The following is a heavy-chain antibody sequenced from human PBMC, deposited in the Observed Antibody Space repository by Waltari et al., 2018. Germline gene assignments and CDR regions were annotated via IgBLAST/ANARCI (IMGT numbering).Heavy chain of an antibody. J-gene: IGHJ5*02. V-gene: IGHV4-4*07. CDR1: GGSISSYY. CDR2: IETSGST. Sequence: QVQLQESGPGLVKPSETLSLTCTVSGGSISSYYWSWIRQPAGKGLEWIGRIETSGSTNYNPSLKSRVTMSVDTSKNQFSLKLSSVTAADTAVYYCARDKGMWPDLGLSWFDPWGQGTLVTVSS. D-gene: IGHD6-13*01. CDR3: ARDKGMWPDLGLSWFDP.